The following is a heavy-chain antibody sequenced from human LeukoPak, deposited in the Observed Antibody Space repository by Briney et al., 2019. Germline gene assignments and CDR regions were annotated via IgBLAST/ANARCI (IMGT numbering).Heavy chain of an antibody. CDR2: IIPIFGTA. CDR1: GGTFSSYA. CDR3: ARVGSSSGSLDY. D-gene: IGHD6-19*01. J-gene: IGHJ4*02. Sequence: SVKVSCKASGGTFSSYAISWVRQASGQGLEWMGRIIPIFGTANYAQKFQGRVTITTDESTSTAYMELSSLRSEDTAVYYCARVGSSSGSLDYWGQGTLVTVSS. V-gene: IGHV1-69*05.